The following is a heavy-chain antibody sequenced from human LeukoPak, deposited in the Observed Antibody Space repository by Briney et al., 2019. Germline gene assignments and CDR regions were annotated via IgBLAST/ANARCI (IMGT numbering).Heavy chain of an antibody. D-gene: IGHD3-10*01. CDR3: ARSYYGSGSYYQLEPYYFDY. Sequence: SQTLSLTCAISGDSVSSNSAAWNWIRQSPSRGLEWLGRTYYRSKGYNDYAVSVKSRITINPDTSKNQFSLQLNSVTPEDTAVYYCARSYYGSGSYYQLEPYYFDYWGQGTLVTVSS. CDR1: GDSVSSNSAA. J-gene: IGHJ4*02. CDR2: TYYRSKGYN. V-gene: IGHV6-1*01.